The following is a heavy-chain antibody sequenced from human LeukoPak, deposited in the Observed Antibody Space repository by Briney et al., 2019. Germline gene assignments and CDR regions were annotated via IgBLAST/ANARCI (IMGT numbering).Heavy chain of an antibody. CDR1: GFTFSNYG. CDR2: IRYDGSDK. J-gene: IGHJ1*01. CDR3: AKDINVIPAAIGGFQH. V-gene: IGHV3-30*02. Sequence: GGSLRLSCAASGFTFSNYGMHWVCQAPGKGLEWVAFIRYDGSDKYYADSVKGRLTISRDNSKNTLYLQMNSLRAEDTAVYYCAKDINVIPAAIGGFQHWGQGTLVTVSS. D-gene: IGHD2-2*02.